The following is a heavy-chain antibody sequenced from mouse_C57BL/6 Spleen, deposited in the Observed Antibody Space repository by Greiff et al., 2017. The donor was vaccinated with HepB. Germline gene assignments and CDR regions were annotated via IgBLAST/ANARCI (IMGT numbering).Heavy chain of an antibody. J-gene: IGHJ2*01. Sequence: EVKLVESGGGLVKPGGSLKLSCAASGFTFSSYAMSWVRQTPEKRLEWVATISDGGSYTYYPDNVKGRFTISRDNAKNNLYLQMSHLKSEDTAMYYCARERLPYYFDYWGQGTTLTVSS. CDR2: ISDGGSYT. CDR3: ARERLPYYFDY. CDR1: GFTFSSYA. D-gene: IGHD2-4*01. V-gene: IGHV5-4*01.